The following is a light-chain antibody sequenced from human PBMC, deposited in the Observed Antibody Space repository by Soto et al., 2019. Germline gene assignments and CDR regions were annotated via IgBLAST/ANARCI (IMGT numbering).Light chain of an antibody. V-gene: IGLV1-44*01. CDR3: AAWDDSLNSVI. J-gene: IGLJ2*01. CDR2: TNT. Sequence: QSVLTQPPSASGTPGQSVSISCSGSRSNIGTNPVNWYQQLPGTAPKLLFYTNTQRPSGVPDRFSASKSGTSASLAISGLQSEDEADYYCAAWDDSLNSVIFGGGNQLTVL. CDR1: RSNIGTNP.